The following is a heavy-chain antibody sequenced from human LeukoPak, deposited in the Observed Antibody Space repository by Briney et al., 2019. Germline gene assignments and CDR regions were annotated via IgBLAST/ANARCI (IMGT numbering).Heavy chain of an antibody. CDR3: ARSDYYGLGSYNWFFDL. CDR1: GGYIGKFY. D-gene: IGHD3-16*01. J-gene: IGHJ2*01. Sequence: SETLSLTCSVSGGYIGKFYWSWIRQSPGMGLEWIGYAYYSGTTRYNRSFRGRVSMSADDSRNLFSLMLRSVTAADTAVYYCARSDYYGLGSYNWFFDLWGRGTLVTVSS. CDR2: AYYSGTT. V-gene: IGHV4-59*01.